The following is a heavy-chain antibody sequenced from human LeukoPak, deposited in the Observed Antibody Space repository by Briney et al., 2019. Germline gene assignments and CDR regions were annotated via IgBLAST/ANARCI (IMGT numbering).Heavy chain of an antibody. CDR3: ARHHRGRANLDY. CDR2: INHSGST. Sequence: SETLSLTCAVYGGSFSGYYWSWIRQPPGKGLEWIGEINHSGSTNYNPSLKSRVTISVDTSKNQFSLKLSSVTAADTAVYYCARHHRGRANLDYWGQGTLVTVSS. J-gene: IGHJ4*02. V-gene: IGHV4-34*01. D-gene: IGHD1-14*01. CDR1: GGSFSGYY.